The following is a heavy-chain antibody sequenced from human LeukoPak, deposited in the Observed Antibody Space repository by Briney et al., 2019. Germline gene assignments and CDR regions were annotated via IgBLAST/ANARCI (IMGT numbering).Heavy chain of an antibody. CDR2: IYHIGST. V-gene: IGHV4-38-2*02. CDR3: ANIWFGELTYDNWFDP. CDR1: GYSISSGYY. D-gene: IGHD3-10*01. Sequence: PSETLSLTCTVSGYSISSGYYWGWIRQPPGKGLEWIGSIYHIGSTYYNPSLKSRVTISVDTYKKKFSLKLSCVTAADTAVYYCANIWFGELTYDNWFDPWGQGTLVTVSS. J-gene: IGHJ5*02.